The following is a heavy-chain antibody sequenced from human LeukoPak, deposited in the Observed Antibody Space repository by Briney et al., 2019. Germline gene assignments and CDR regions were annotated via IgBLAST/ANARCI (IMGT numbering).Heavy chain of an antibody. CDR3: ASAYCCGSGNYDY. D-gene: IGHD3-10*01. Sequence: GGSLRLSCAASGFTVSSDYMTWVRQAPGKGLEWVSIINNRGNTNHADSVKGRFAISRSKSKNSLFLQMNSLRAEDTAVYYCASAYCCGSGNYDYWGHGTLVTVSS. CDR2: INNRGNT. V-gene: IGHV3-66*01. J-gene: IGHJ4*01. CDR1: GFTVSSDY.